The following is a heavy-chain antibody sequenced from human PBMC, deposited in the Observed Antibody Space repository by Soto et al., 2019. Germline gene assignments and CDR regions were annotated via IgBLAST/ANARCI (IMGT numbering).Heavy chain of an antibody. J-gene: IGHJ1*01. V-gene: IGHV5-51*01. D-gene: IGHD6-13*01. Sequence: GRSLKISCKGSGYSFTTNWIGWVRQMPGKGLEWMGVIYPGDSDTRYSPSFQGQVAISADKSINTAYLQWGSLKASDTAMYYCARHSGVAEDGTDWGQGTLVTVSS. CDR3: ARHSGVAEDGTD. CDR2: IYPGDSDT. CDR1: GYSFTTNW.